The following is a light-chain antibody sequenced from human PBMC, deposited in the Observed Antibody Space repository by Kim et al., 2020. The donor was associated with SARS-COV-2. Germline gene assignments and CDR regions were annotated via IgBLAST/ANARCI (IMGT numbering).Light chain of an antibody. CDR2: DVT. CDR1: SSDIGGYNY. Sequence: QSALTKPASVSGYPGQSITIPCTGTSSDIGGYNYVSWYQQYPGKAPKLLIYDVTKRPSGVSNRFSGSKSGITASLTISGLQAEDEADYYCSSSASSSTYVFGSGTKVTVL. V-gene: IGLV2-14*01. J-gene: IGLJ1*01. CDR3: SSSASSSTYV.